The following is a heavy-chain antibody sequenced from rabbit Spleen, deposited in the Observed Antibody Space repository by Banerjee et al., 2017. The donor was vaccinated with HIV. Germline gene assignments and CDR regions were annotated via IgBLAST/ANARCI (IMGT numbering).Heavy chain of an antibody. J-gene: IGHJ4*01. V-gene: IGHV1S45*01. CDR1: GFSFSNKVV. Sequence: QQQLVESGGGLVKPGASLTLTCKASGFSFSNKVVMCWVRQAPGKGLEWIACINAITGKPVYATWAKGRFIISKTSSTTVTLQITSLTAADTATYFCTRAPAGSSKWDLWGPGTLVTVS. D-gene: IGHD8-1*01. CDR3: TRAPAGSSKWDL. CDR2: INAITGKP.